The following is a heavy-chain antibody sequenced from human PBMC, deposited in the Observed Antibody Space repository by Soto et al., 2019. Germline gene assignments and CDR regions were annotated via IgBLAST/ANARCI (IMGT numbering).Heavy chain of an antibody. CDR1: GGPVSNYA. J-gene: IGHJ6*02. V-gene: IGHV1-69*01. Sequence: QVQLVQSGAAVKKPESSVKVSCKASGGPVSNYAINSVRQSPGQRLEWTGGLIPTFTTGIIPIFGTPTYVQSFQVRVTITADESTSTDYMELRRLRSDDTAGYYCASDVLVGYSSGWHSYRNSVGGIDVWGQGPTVTVSS. D-gene: IGHD6-19*01. CDR3: ASDVLVGYSSGWHSYRNSVGGIDV. CDR2: IIPIFGTP.